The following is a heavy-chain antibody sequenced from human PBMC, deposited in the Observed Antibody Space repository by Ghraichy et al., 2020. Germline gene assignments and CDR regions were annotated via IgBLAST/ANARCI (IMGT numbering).Heavy chain of an antibody. CDR1: GGSISSYY. CDR2: IYYSGST. Sequence: SETLSLTCTVSGGSISSYYWSWIRQPPGKGLEWIGYIYYSGSTNYNPSLKSRVTISVDTSKNQFSLKLSSVTAADTAVYYCAREITGGYSYGWGVGPNWFDPWGQGTLVTVSS. V-gene: IGHV4-59*01. D-gene: IGHD5-18*01. J-gene: IGHJ5*02. CDR3: AREITGGYSYGWGVGPNWFDP.